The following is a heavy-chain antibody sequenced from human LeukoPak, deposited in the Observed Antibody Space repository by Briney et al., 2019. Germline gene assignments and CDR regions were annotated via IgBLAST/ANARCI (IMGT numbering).Heavy chain of an antibody. J-gene: IGHJ5*02. V-gene: IGHV4-34*01. CDR2: INHSGST. CDR1: GGSFSGYY. Sequence: SETLSLTCAVYGGSFSGYYWSRIRQPPGKGLEWIGEINHSGSTNYNPSLKSRVTISVDTSKNQFSLKLSSVTAADTAVYYCARGHYDYVWGSYRSGWFDPWGQGTLVTVSS. CDR3: ARGHYDYVWGSYRSGWFDP. D-gene: IGHD3-16*02.